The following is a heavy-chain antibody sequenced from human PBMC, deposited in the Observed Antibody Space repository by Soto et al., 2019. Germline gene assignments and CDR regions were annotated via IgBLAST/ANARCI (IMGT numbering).Heavy chain of an antibody. Sequence: QVRLVESGGGLVKPGGSLRLSCAASGFTFTDYYMSWFRQAPGKGLEWVSQISSTGATIYYADSVKGRFTISRDNAENSLYLQMTSLRGEDTAMYYCALRFMVWGAFDPWGQGTLVTVSS. D-gene: IGHD3-10*01. CDR3: ALRFMVWGAFDP. J-gene: IGHJ5*02. V-gene: IGHV3-11*01. CDR2: ISSTGATI. CDR1: GFTFTDYY.